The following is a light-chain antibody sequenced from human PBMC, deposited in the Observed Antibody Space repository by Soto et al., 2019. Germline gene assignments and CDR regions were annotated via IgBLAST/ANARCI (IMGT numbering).Light chain of an antibody. CDR3: CSFAKGDNIV. Sequence: QSALTQPASVSGSPGQSLTISCTGTASDIGAYNLVSWYQLHPRQPPKLIIYEFTKRPSGVSNRFSGSKSGYTASLTISGVQSEDEADYYCCSFAKGDNIVFGGGTKVTVL. CDR2: EFT. CDR1: ASDIGAYNL. V-gene: IGLV2-23*02. J-gene: IGLJ2*01.